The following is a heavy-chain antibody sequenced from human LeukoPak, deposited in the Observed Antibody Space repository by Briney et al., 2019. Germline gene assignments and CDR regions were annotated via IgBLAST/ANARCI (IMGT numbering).Heavy chain of an antibody. D-gene: IGHD2/OR15-2a*01. J-gene: IGHJ4*02. V-gene: IGHV3-7*05. CDR2: INQDGSEK. CDR3: TTFYTRLTDY. CDR1: GFTFNSYW. Sequence: GGSLRLSCAASGFTFNSYWISWVRQAPGKGLEWLANINQDGSEKYYVDSVKGRSTISRDSAKNSLYLQMNSLRAEDTAVYYCTTFYTRLTDYWGQGTLVTVSS.